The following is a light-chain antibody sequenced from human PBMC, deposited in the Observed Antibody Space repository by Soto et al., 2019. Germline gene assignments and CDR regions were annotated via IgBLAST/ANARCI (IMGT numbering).Light chain of an antibody. CDR2: AAS. Sequence: DIQMTLSPSTLSASVGDRVTITCRASQIIDNYLKWYQQKPGKAPKLLIYAASNLQSGVPSRFSGSGSGTEFTLTISSLQPDDFATYYCQQYNSYPRTFAHGTKV. J-gene: IGKJ1*01. V-gene: IGKV1-5*01. CDR3: QQYNSYPRT. CDR1: QIIDNY.